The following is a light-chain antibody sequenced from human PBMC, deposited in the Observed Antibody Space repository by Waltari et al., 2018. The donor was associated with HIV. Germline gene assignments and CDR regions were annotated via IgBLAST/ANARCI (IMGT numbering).Light chain of an antibody. CDR1: SGHSSYA. CDR2: LNSDGSH. V-gene: IGLV4-69*01. CDR3: QTWGTGIQV. Sequence: HLVLTQSPSASASLGASVRLTCTLSSGHSSYAIAWHQQQPETGPRFVMNLNSDGSHNKGDGVPDRFSGSSSGAERFLTVTRLQSDDEADYFCQTWGTGIQVFGGGTKLTVL. J-gene: IGLJ3*02.